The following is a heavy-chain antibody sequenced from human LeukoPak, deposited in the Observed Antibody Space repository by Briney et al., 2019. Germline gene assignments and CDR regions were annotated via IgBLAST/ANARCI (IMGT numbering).Heavy chain of an antibody. V-gene: IGHV3-23*01. CDR1: GFTFSTYA. CDR2: ISDGGVEN. Sequence: GGPLRLSCAASGFTFSTYAMSWVRQAPGKGLDWGSTISDGGVENHYADYVKGRFTISRDDSKNSLYLQMNSLRAEDTAVYYCAKALYGDYGRFDYWGQGTLVTVSS. D-gene: IGHD4-17*01. J-gene: IGHJ4*02. CDR3: AKALYGDYGRFDY.